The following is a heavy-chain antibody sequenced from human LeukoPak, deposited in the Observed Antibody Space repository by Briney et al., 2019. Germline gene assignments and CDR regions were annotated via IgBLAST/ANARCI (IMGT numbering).Heavy chain of an antibody. D-gene: IGHD2-2*01. CDR3: AKNPIVVVPAAGFYYFDY. CDR2: TSGSGGST. V-gene: IGHV3-23*01. J-gene: IGHJ4*02. Sequence: GGSLRLSCAASGFTFSSYAMSWVRQAPGKGLEWVSATSGSGGSTYYADSVKGRFTISRDNSKNTLYLQMNSLRAEDTAVYYCAKNPIVVVPAAGFYYFDYWGQGTLVTVSS. CDR1: GFTFSSYA.